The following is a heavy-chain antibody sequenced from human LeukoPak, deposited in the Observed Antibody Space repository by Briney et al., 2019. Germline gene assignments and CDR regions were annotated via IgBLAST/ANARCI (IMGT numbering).Heavy chain of an antibody. D-gene: IGHD5-18*01. CDR2: IKKDGSEK. V-gene: IGHV3-7*01. CDR1: GFTFSSYG. Sequence: GGSLRLSCAASGFTFSSYGMHWVRQAPGKGLEWVANIKKDGSEKYFVDSVKGRFTISRDNAKTSLYLQMNSLRAEDTAVYYCARDLSGVTGYTYGRGIDYWGQGTLVTVSS. J-gene: IGHJ4*02. CDR3: ARDLSGVTGYTYGRGIDY.